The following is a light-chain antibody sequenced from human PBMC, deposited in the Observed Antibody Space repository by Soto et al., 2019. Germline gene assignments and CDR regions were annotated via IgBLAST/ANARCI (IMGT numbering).Light chain of an antibody. CDR1: KLGNQY. CDR2: QDN. V-gene: IGLV3-1*01. CDR3: QAWESSIVV. J-gene: IGLJ2*01. Sequence: SYELTQPPSVSVSPGQTASITCSGDKLGNQYACWYQQRPGQSPVLVIYQDNKRPSGIPERFSGSNSGNTATLTISGTQAMDEADYYCQAWESSIVVFGGGTQLTVL.